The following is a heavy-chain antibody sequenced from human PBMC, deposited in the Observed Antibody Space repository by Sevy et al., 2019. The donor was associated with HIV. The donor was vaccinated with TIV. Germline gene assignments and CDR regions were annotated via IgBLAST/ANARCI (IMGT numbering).Heavy chain of an antibody. D-gene: IGHD6-13*01. V-gene: IGHV3-48*03. J-gene: IGHJ1*01. CDR1: GFTFSSYE. Sequence: GGSLRLSCVASGFTFSSYEMNWVRQAPGKGLEWVSHMSNSGSIIYYEDSVKGRFTISRDNAKNSLYLQMNSLRADDTAVYYCAREDGSRQYFQYWGQGTLVTVSS. CDR3: AREDGSRQYFQY. CDR2: MSNSGSII.